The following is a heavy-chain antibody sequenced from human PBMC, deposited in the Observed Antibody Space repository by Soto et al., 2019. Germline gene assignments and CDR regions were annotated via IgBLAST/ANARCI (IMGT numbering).Heavy chain of an antibody. CDR2: IIPIFGTA. CDR3: ARAPLIAAAASTRYYDGMDV. Sequence: QVQLVQSGAEVKKPGSSVKVSCKASGGTFSSYAISWVRQAPGQGLEWMGGIIPIFGTANYAQKFQGRVTITADESTSTAYMELSSLRSEDTAVYYCARAPLIAAAASTRYYDGMDVWGQGTTVTVSS. V-gene: IGHV1-69*01. J-gene: IGHJ6*02. CDR1: GGTFSSYA. D-gene: IGHD6-13*01.